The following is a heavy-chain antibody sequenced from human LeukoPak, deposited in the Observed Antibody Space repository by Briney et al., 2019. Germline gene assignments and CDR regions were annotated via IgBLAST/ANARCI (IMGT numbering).Heavy chain of an antibody. CDR1: GYSISSGYY. Sequence: SETLSLTCTVSGYSISSGYYWGWIRPPPGKGLEWIGSIYHSGSTYYNPSLKSRVTISVDTSKNQFSLKLSSVTAADTAVYYCAREEPYYYYMDVWGKGTTVTVS. CDR2: IYHSGST. D-gene: IGHD1-14*01. CDR3: AREEPYYYYMDV. V-gene: IGHV4-38-2*02. J-gene: IGHJ6*03.